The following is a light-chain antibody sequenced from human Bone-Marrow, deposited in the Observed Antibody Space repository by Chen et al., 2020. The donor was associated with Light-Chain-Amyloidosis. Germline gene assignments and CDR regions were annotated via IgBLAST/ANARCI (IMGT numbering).Light chain of an antibody. CDR3: SSYTITNTLV. V-gene: IGLV2-14*01. CDR1: SSDVGGDNH. CDR2: EVT. J-gene: IGLJ1*01. Sequence: QSALTHPAYVSGSPGQSITISCTGTSSDVGGDNHVSWYQQHPDKAPKLMIYEVTNRPSWVPGRFAGSNSDNTASLPISGLQTEDEADYFCSSYTITNTLVFGSGTSVTVL.